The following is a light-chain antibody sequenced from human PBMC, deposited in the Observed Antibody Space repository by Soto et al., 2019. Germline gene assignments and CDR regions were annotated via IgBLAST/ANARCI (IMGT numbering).Light chain of an antibody. Sequence: DVAMTQSPLSLPVTLGQPASISCRSSQGLLFSDGNTYLNWFQQRPGKSPRRLIYKISNRDSGVPDRFSGRGSGTDFTLEISRVEAEDVGVYYCMQASHWPYTFGQGTKLEIK. J-gene: IGKJ2*01. CDR3: MQASHWPYT. CDR1: QGLLFSDGNTY. V-gene: IGKV2-30*01. CDR2: KIS.